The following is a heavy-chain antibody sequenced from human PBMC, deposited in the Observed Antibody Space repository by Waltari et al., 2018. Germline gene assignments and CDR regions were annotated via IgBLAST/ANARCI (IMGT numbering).Heavy chain of an antibody. J-gene: IGHJ4*02. CDR3: ASHQGASFDY. CDR1: GASITSRY. CDR2: IFYAGNI. V-gene: IGHV4-59*11. Sequence: QVQLQESGPGLVKSSETLSLTCTVSGASITSRYWSWIRQSPGKGLEWIGYIFYAGNITYNPALSSRVAISIDTSKTQFSLELKSVTAADTAVYYCASHQGASFDYWGQGSLVTVSS.